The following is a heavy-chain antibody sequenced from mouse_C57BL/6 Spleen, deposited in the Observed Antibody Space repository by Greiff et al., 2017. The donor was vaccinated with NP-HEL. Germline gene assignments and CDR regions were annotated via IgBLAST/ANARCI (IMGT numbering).Heavy chain of an antibody. V-gene: IGHV5-6*01. D-gene: IGHD2-4*01. CDR1: GFTFSSYG. CDR3: ARPPPYDYSPPWFAY. CDR2: ISSGGSYT. Sequence: EVHLVESGGDLVKPGGSLKLSCAASGFTFSSYGMSWVRQTPDKRLEWVATISSGGSYTYYPDSVKGRFTISRDNAKNTLYLQMSSLKSEDTAMYYCARPPPYDYSPPWFAYWGQGTLVTVSA. J-gene: IGHJ3*01.